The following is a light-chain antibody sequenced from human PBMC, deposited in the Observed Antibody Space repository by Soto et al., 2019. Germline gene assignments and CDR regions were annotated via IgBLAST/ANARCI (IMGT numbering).Light chain of an antibody. Sequence: QSALTQPASVSGSPGQSITTSCTGTSSDVGGYNYISWYQQHPGKAPKLMIYEVSNRPSGVSNRFSGSKSGNTASLTTSGLQAEDEADYYCSSYTSSSTLGVFGTGTKLTVL. CDR2: EVS. V-gene: IGLV2-14*01. CDR1: SSDVGGYNY. CDR3: SSYTSSSTLGV. J-gene: IGLJ1*01.